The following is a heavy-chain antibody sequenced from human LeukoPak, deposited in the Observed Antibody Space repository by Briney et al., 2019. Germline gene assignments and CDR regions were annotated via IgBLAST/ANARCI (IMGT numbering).Heavy chain of an antibody. J-gene: IGHJ5*02. Sequence: ASVKVSCKASGYTFTDYYMHWVRQAPGQGLEWMGWINPNNGDTNYAQKFQGRVTMTRDTSINTAYMELSRLRSDDTAVFYCARDSENGDSSGWYDWFDPWGQGTLVTVSS. CDR1: GYTFTDYY. D-gene: IGHD6-19*01. V-gene: IGHV1-2*02. CDR3: ARDSENGDSSGWYDWFDP. CDR2: INPNNGDT.